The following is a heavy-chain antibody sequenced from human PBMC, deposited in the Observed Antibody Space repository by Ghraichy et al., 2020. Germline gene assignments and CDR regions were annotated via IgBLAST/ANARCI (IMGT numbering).Heavy chain of an antibody. CDR1: GFTFSSYA. CDR3: AGSYYNGAYFDY. Sequence: GGSLRLSCAASGFTFSSYAMSWVRQAPGKGLEWVSAISGSGCSTYYADSVKGRFTISRDNSKNTLYLQMNSLRAEDTAVYYCAGSYYNGAYFDYWGQGTLVTVSS. V-gene: IGHV3-23*01. J-gene: IGHJ4*02. D-gene: IGHD3-10*01. CDR2: ISGSGCST.